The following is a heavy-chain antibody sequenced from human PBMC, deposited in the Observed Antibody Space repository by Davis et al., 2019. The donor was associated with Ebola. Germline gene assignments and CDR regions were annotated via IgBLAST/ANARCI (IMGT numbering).Heavy chain of an antibody. CDR3: ARGPLTAMVWEGHFDY. V-gene: IGHV3-21*01. CDR2: ISSSSSYI. D-gene: IGHD5-18*01. J-gene: IGHJ4*02. Sequence: GGSLRLSCAASGFTFSSYSMNWVRQAPGKGLEWVSSISSSSSYIYYADSVKGRFTISRDNSKNTLYLQMNSLRDEDTAVYYCARGPLTAMVWEGHFDYWGQGTLVTVSS. CDR1: GFTFSSYS.